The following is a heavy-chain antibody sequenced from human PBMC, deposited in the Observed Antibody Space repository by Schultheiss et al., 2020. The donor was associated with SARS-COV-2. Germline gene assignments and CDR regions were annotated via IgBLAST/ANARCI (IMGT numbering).Heavy chain of an antibody. CDR1: GFTFSSYG. CDR3: ARGAARKPRQGYYYYMDV. V-gene: IGHV3-33*01. Sequence: GGSLRLSCAASGFTFSSYGMHWVRQAPGKGLEWVAVIWYDGSNKYYADSVKGRFTISRDNSKNTLYLQMNSLRAEDTAVYYCARGAARKPRQGYYYYMDVWGKGTTVTVSS. CDR2: IWYDGSNK. D-gene: IGHD6-6*01. J-gene: IGHJ6*03.